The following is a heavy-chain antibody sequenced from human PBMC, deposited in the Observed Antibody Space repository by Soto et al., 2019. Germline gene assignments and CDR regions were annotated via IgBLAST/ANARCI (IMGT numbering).Heavy chain of an antibody. CDR2: IYYTGST. CDR3: ARDHHSYYDTSGYYPYFDF. D-gene: IGHD3-22*01. Sequence: PSETLSLTCTVSGGSVNTALYHWSWIRQSPRNGLEWIGNIYYTGSTNYNPSFESRVAISLDTSNNQFSLRLTSLTAADTAVYFCARDHHSYYDTSGYYPYFDFWGQGTLVTVSS. CDR1: GGSVNTALYH. J-gene: IGHJ4*02. V-gene: IGHV4-61*01.